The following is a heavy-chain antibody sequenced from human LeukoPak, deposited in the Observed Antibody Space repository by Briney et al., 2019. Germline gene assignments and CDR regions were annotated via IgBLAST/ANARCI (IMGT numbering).Heavy chain of an antibody. D-gene: IGHD1-1*01. CDR1: DGSISNYY. CDR3: ARETLEGKFDP. J-gene: IGHJ5*02. V-gene: IGHV4-59*01. Sequence: SETLSLTCTVSDGSISNYYWTWIRQPPGKELERIGYIYYSGSTKTNPSLKSRVTISVDTSKNQFSLKLSSVTAADTAVYFCARETLEGKFDPWGQGTLVTVSS. CDR2: IYYSGST.